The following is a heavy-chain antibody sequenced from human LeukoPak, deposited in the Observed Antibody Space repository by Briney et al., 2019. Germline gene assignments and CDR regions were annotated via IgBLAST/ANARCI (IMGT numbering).Heavy chain of an antibody. D-gene: IGHD2-2*01. Sequence: SETLSLTCTVSGDSINSYYWSWIRQPPGKGLEWIGYIYYTGSTNYNSSLKSRVTMSIDTSKNQFSLKLSSVTAADTAVYYCARVADDCTGTRCYAFYFNFWGQGALVTVSS. V-gene: IGHV4-59*01. J-gene: IGHJ4*02. CDR1: GDSINSYY. CDR2: IYYTGST. CDR3: ARVADDCTGTRCYAFYFNF.